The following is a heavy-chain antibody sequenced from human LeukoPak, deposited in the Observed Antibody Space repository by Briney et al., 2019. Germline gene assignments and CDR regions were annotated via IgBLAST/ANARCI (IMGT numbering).Heavy chain of an antibody. V-gene: IGHV3-30*02. CDR3: AKLYCSSTSCSGVY. D-gene: IGHD2-2*01. Sequence: GGSLRLSCAASGFTFSSYGMHWVRQAPGKGLEWVAFIRYDGCNKYYADSVKGRFTISRDNSKNTLYLQMNSLRAEDTAVYYCAKLYCSSTSCSGVYWGQGTLVTVSS. CDR1: GFTFSSYG. J-gene: IGHJ4*02. CDR2: IRYDGCNK.